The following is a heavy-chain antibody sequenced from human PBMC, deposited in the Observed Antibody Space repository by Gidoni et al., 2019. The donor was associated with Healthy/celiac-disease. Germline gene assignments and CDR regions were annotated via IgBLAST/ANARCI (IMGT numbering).Heavy chain of an antibody. V-gene: IGHV3-11*01. Sequence: QVQLVESGGGLVKPGGSLSISCAAYGVTFSDYDMSWIRQAPGKGLGWVAYISSSGSTIYYAASVKGRFTISRDNAKNSLYLQMNSLRAEDTAVYYCARRYSSIYDAFDIWGQGTMVTVSS. CDR1: GVTFSDYD. CDR3: ARRYSSIYDAFDI. CDR2: ISSSGSTI. D-gene: IGHD6-13*01. J-gene: IGHJ3*02.